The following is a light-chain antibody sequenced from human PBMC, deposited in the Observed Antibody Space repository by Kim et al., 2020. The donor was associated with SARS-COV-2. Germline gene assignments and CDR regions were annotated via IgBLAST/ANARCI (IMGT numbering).Light chain of an antibody. V-gene: IGKV3-11*01. CDR3: QQRYSWPVT. J-gene: IGKJ1*01. CDR2: DVS. CDR1: QSVSSQ. Sequence: EIVLTQSPATLSLSPGERATLSCRASQSVSSQLTWYQQTPGQAPRVLIYDVSNRATGIPARFSGSGSGTDFTLTISSLEPEDFAVYYCQQRYSWPVTFGQGTKVDIK.